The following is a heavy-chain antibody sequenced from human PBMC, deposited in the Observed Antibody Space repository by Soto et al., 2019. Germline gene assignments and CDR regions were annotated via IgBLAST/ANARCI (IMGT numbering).Heavy chain of an antibody. J-gene: IGHJ4*02. Sequence: GGSLRLSCAASGFTFYNYALSWVRQAPGKGLEWVSIISGGGSTTFYADSVRGRFTISRDNSKNTVYLQMNSLRAEDTAVYYCAKVVGMTTVTFDSYYFDYCGQGALVTVSS. V-gene: IGHV3-23*01. D-gene: IGHD4-17*01. CDR2: ISGGGSTT. CDR3: AKVVGMTTVTFDSYYFDY. CDR1: GFTFYNYA.